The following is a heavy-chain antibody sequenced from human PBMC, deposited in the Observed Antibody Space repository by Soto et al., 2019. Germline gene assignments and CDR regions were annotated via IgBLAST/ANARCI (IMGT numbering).Heavy chain of an antibody. Sequence: QVPLQESGPGLVKPSETLSLTCTVSGGSVSSGSYYWSWIRQPPGKGLEWIGYIYYSGSTNYNPSLKSRVTISVDTSKNQFSLKLSSVTAADTAVYYCARGIEGWYQGRYYYGMDVCGQGTTVTVSS. D-gene: IGHD6-19*01. J-gene: IGHJ6*02. CDR3: ARGIEGWYQGRYYYGMDV. CDR1: GGSVSSGSYY. V-gene: IGHV4-61*01. CDR2: IYYSGST.